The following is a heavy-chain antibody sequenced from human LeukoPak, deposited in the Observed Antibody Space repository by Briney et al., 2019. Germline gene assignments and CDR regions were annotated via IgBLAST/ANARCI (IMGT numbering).Heavy chain of an antibody. CDR3: ARESSLRSDAFDM. Sequence: GVSLTLSCAPSRFTFSSNSMNWVRQAPGDGMEWVSSISSSSSYIYYADSVKGRFTISRDNAKNSLYLQMNSLRAEDTAVYYCARESSLRSDAFDMWGQGTMVTVSS. J-gene: IGHJ3*02. CDR2: ISSSSSYI. D-gene: IGHD6-13*01. V-gene: IGHV3-21*01. CDR1: RFTFSSNS.